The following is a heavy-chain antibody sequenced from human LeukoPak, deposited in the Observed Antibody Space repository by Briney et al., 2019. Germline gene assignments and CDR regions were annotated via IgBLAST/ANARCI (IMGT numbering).Heavy chain of an antibody. V-gene: IGHV4-59*01. CDR3: ARDSSLAAFDI. CDR2: IYYSGST. CDR1: GGSISSYY. J-gene: IGHJ3*02. Sequence: PSETLSLTCTVSGGSISSYYWSWIRQPPGKGLECIGYIYYSGSTNYNPSLKSRVTISIDTSKNQFSLKLSSVTAADTAVYYCARDSSLAAFDIWGQGTMVTVSS.